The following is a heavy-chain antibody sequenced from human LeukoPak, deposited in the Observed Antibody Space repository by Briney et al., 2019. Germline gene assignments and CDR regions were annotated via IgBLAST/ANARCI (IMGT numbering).Heavy chain of an antibody. CDR2: IYYSGST. J-gene: IGHJ4*02. CDR3: ARVVGGVLLWFGEPYYFDY. Sequence: SETLSLTCTVSGGSISSYYWSWIRQPPGKGLEWIGYIYYSGSTSYNPSLKSRVTISVDTSKNQFSLKLSSVTAADTAVYYCARVVGGVLLWFGEPYYFDYWGQGTLVTVSS. D-gene: IGHD3-10*01. V-gene: IGHV4-59*01. CDR1: GGSISSYY.